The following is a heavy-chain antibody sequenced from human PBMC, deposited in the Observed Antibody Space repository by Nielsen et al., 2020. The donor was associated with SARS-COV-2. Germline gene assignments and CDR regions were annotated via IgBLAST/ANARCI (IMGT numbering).Heavy chain of an antibody. D-gene: IGHD3-3*01. CDR3: ARSPYDFWSGWDYYYYMDV. V-gene: IGHV4-39*07. J-gene: IGHJ6*03. Sequence: SETLSLTCTVSGGSISSSSYYWGWIRQPPRKGLEWIGSIYYSGSTYYNPSLKSRVTISVDTSKNQFSLKLSSVTAADTAVYYCARSPYDFWSGWDYYYYMDVWGKGTTVTVSS. CDR1: GGSISSSSYY. CDR2: IYYSGST.